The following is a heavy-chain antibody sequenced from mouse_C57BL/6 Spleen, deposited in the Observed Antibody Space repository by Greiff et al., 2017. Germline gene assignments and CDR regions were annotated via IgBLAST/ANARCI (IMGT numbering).Heavy chain of an antibody. D-gene: IGHD1-1*01. J-gene: IGHJ2*01. CDR3: ASPYGSSYYFDY. Sequence: VQLQQSGPELVKPGASVKISCKASGYTFTDYYMNWVKQSHGKSLEWIGDINPNNGGTRYNQKFKGKATLTVDKSSSTAYMELRSLTSEDSAVYYCASPYGSSYYFDYWGQGTTLTVSS. CDR1: GYTFTDYY. V-gene: IGHV1-26*01. CDR2: INPNNGGT.